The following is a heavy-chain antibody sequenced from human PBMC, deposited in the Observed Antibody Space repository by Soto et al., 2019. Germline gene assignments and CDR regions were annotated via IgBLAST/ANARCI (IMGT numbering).Heavy chain of an antibody. CDR1: GGTFSSYA. CDR3: ARDWIARDAFDI. D-gene: IGHD2-2*03. CDR2: ITPIFGTA. Sequence: SVKVSCKASGGTFSSYAISWVRKAPGQGLEWMGGITPIFGTANYAQKFQGRVTITADTSKNQFSLQLNSVTPEDTAVYYCARDWIARDAFDIWRQGTMVTVS. V-gene: IGHV1-69*06. J-gene: IGHJ3*02.